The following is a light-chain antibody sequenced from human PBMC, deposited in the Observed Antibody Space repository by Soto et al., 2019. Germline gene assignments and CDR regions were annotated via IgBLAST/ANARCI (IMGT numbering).Light chain of an antibody. V-gene: IGKV2-28*01. J-gene: IGKJ1*01. CDR3: QQYGSSGT. Sequence: DIGMTQSPLSLPVTPGDPASICCSSSHSLLRTNGYTYLDWYLQKPGQSPQLLIYLTSIRASGVPDRFSGSGSGTEFTLKISKVEAEDVGVYYCQQYGSSGTFGQGTKVDI. CDR2: LTS. CDR1: HSLLRTNGYTY.